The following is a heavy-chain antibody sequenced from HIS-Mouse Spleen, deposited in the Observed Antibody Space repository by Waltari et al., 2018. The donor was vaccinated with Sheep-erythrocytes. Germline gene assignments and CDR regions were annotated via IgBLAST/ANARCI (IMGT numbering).Heavy chain of an antibody. CDR1: GGSFSGYY. D-gene: IGHD4-17*01. Sequence: QVQLQQWGAGLLKPSETLSLTCAVYGGSFSGYYWSWIRQPPGKGLEWLGEINHSGSTNYHPSLKGRVTIAVDTSKNQFYLKLSSVTAADTAVYYCARAHYGDFDYWGQGTLVTVAS. V-gene: IGHV4-34*01. CDR2: INHSGST. CDR3: ARAHYGDFDY. J-gene: IGHJ4*02.